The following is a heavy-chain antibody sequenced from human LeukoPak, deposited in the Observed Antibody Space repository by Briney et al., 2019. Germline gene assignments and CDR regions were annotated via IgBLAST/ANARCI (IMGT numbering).Heavy chain of an antibody. V-gene: IGHV3-73*01. CDR3: TRHGRALY. CDR1: GFTFNVSA. Sequence: GGSLRLSCAVSGFTFNVSAMHWVRHASGKGRVWVGSIISKANSYATASGASVKGRFTISRDDSKNTAYLQMNSLKTEDTAVYYCTRHGRALYWGQGTLVTVSS. J-gene: IGHJ4*02. CDR2: IISKANSYAT.